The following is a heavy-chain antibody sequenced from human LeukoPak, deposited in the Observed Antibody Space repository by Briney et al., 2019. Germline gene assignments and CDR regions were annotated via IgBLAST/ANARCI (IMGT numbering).Heavy chain of an antibody. D-gene: IGHD4-11*01. J-gene: IGHJ1*01. V-gene: IGHV3-30*01. CDR3: AKDVYSNYGHFQY. CDR2: ISYDGSNK. CDR1: GFTFSSYA. Sequence: GRSLRLSCAASGFTFSSYAMHWVRQAPGKGLEWVAVISYDGSNKYYADSVKGRFTISRDNSKNTLYLQMNSLRAEDTAVYYYAKDVYSNYGHFQYWGQGTLVTVSS.